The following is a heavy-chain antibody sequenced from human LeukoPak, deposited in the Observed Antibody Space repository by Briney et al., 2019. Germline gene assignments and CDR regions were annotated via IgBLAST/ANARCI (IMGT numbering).Heavy chain of an antibody. CDR1: GGSISSGGYS. D-gene: IGHD1-26*01. Sequence: SQTLSLTCAVSGGSISSGGYSWSWIRQPPGKGLEWIGYIYYSGSTYYNPSLKSRVTISVDTSKNQFSLKLSSVTAADTAVYYCARDSGSLAGWGQGTLVTVSS. V-gene: IGHV4-30-4*07. J-gene: IGHJ4*02. CDR3: ARDSGSLAG. CDR2: IYYSGST.